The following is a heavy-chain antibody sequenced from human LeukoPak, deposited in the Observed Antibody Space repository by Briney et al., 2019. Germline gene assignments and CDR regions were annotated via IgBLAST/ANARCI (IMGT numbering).Heavy chain of an antibody. Sequence: SETLSLTCTVSGYSISSGYYWGWIRPPPGKGLEWIGSIYHSGSTYYNPSLKSRVTISVDTSKNQFSLKLSSVTAADTAVYYCARDRPISSWFDPWGQGTLVTVSS. CDR2: IYHSGST. J-gene: IGHJ5*02. CDR3: ARDRPISSWFDP. V-gene: IGHV4-38-2*02. D-gene: IGHD3-9*01. CDR1: GYSISSGYY.